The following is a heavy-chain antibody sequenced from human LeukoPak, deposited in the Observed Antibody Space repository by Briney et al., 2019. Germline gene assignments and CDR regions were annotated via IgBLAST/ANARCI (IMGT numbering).Heavy chain of an antibody. CDR1: GFTFSSYA. J-gene: IGHJ4*02. D-gene: IGHD3-10*01. CDR2: ISGSGGST. CDR3: AKDSVPRYYYGSGSPDY. Sequence: GGSLRLSCAASGFTFSSYAMSWVRQAPGKGLEWVSTISGSGGSTYYADSVKGRFTISRDNSKNTLYLLMNSLRADDTAVYYCAKDSVPRYYYGSGSPDYWGQGTLVTVS. V-gene: IGHV3-23*01.